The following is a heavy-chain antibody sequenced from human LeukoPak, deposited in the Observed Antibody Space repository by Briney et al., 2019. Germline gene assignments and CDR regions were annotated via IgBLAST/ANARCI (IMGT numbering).Heavy chain of an antibody. V-gene: IGHV3-48*02. J-gene: IGHJ4*02. Sequence: GGSLRLSCAASEFTFSSYRMNWVRQAPGKGLEWVSYISSGSTTIYYADSVKGRFTISRDNAKNSLYLQMNSLRDEDTAVYYCARYDSGWYDYWGQGTLVTVSS. CDR2: ISSGSTTI. CDR3: ARYDSGWYDY. D-gene: IGHD6-19*01. CDR1: EFTFSSYR.